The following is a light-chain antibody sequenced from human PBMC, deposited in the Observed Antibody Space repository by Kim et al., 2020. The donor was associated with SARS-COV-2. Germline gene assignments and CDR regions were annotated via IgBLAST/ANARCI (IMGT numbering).Light chain of an antibody. CDR3: QQYGTSPFT. CDR2: GTS. V-gene: IGKV3-20*01. J-gene: IGKJ3*01. Sequence: EIVLTQSPGTLSLSPGERATLSCRASQSVSNNYLAWYQQKPGQAPRLLIYGTSSRASGIPDRFSGSASGTDFTLTITRLESEDFAVYYCQQYGTSPFTFGPGTKVDIK. CDR1: QSVSNNY.